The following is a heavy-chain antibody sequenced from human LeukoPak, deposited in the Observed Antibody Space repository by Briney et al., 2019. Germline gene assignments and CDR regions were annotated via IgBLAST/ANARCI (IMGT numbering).Heavy chain of an antibody. CDR1: GFTFSNYW. CDR2: IKQDGSEK. J-gene: IGHJ3*02. D-gene: IGHD3-3*01. Sequence: QPGGSLRLSCAASGFTFSNYWMSLVRQAPGKGLEWVANIKQDGSEKYYVDSVKGRFTVSRDNAKNSLYLQMNSLRGEDTAVYYCVRVKYYDFWSGNDAFDMWGQGTMVTVSS. CDR3: VRVKYYDFWSGNDAFDM. V-gene: IGHV3-7*01.